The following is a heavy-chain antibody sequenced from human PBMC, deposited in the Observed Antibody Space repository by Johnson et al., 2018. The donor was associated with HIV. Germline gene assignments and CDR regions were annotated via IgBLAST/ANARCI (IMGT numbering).Heavy chain of an antibody. D-gene: IGHD6-13*01. J-gene: IGHJ3*02. CDR3: AKPIAAAGTVGDGFEI. CDR1: GFTFDDYA. CDR2: ISWNGGSI. Sequence: VQLVESGGGLAQPAWSPRLSCAASGFTFDDYAMHWVRQAPGKGLEWVSGISWNGGSIGYADSVKGRFTISIDNAKKSLFLQMNSLRPEDTALYYCAKPIAAAGTVGDGFEIWGQGTMVTVSS. V-gene: IGHV3-9*01.